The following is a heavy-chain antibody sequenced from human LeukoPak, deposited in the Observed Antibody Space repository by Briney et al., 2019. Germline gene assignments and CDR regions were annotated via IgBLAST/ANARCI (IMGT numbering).Heavy chain of an antibody. D-gene: IGHD3-10*01. J-gene: IGHJ4*02. V-gene: IGHV3-23*01. CDR2: ISPSGDIT. CDR3: AKDDAWLRFGE. CDR1: GFTFSNHG. Sequence: GGSLRLSCAASGFTFSNHGMNWVRQAPGKGLEWVSGISPSGDITYYADSVKGRFTISRDNSKNTLYLEVISLTAEDAAVYYCAKDDAWLRFGEWSQGTLVTVSS.